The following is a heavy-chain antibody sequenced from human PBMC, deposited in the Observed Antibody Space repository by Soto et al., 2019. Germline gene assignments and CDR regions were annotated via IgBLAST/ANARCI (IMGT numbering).Heavy chain of an antibody. D-gene: IGHD3-3*01. CDR2: IIPIFGTA. V-gene: IGHV1-69*06. Sequence: QVQLVQSGAEVKKPGSSVKVSCKASGGTFSSYAISWERQAPGQGLEWMGGIIPIFGTANYAQKFQGRVTITADKSTSTAYMELSSLRSEDTAVYYCARDLINHSFGVVISWGWFDPWGQGTLVTVSS. CDR3: ARDLINHSFGVVISWGWFDP. CDR1: GGTFSSYA. J-gene: IGHJ5*02.